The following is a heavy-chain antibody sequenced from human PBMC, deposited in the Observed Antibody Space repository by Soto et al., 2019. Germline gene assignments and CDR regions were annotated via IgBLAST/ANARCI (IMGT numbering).Heavy chain of an antibody. V-gene: IGHV4-39*01. Sequence: QLQLQESGPGLMKPSETLSLTCAVSGGSISSRNYYWGWIRQPPGKGLEWIGSIYYSGSTYYNPSLRSRVTMSVDTSKNQFSLKLTSVTAADTAVYYCARRDGTGWYYFDYWGQGTLVTVSS. CDR3: ARRDGTGWYYFDY. D-gene: IGHD6-19*01. CDR1: GGSISSRNYY. CDR2: IYYSGST. J-gene: IGHJ4*02.